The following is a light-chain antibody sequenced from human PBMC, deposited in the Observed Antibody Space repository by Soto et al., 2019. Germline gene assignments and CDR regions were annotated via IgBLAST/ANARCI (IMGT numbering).Light chain of an antibody. Sequence: AIQMTQSPSSLSASVGDRVTITCRASQGIRNDLGWYQQKPGKAPKLLIYAASRLQSGVPSRFSGSGSGTEFTLMNRCVKTNDVAADFCLQDGYCPLTFGGGTKVEIK. CDR3: LQDGYCPLT. V-gene: IGKV1-6*01. CDR2: AAS. J-gene: IGKJ4*01. CDR1: QGIRND.